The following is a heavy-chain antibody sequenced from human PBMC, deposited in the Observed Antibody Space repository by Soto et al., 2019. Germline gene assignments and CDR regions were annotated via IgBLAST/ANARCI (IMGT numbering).Heavy chain of an antibody. CDR2: ISYDGSNK. Sequence: QAQLVESGGGVVQPGRSLRLSCAASGFTFSSYAMHWVRQAPGKGLEWVAVISYDGSNKYYADSVKGRFTISRDNSKNTLYLQMNSLRAEDTAVYYCARDQGNYGMDVWGQGTTVTVSS. J-gene: IGHJ6*02. CDR1: GFTFSSYA. CDR3: ARDQGNYGMDV. V-gene: IGHV3-30-3*01.